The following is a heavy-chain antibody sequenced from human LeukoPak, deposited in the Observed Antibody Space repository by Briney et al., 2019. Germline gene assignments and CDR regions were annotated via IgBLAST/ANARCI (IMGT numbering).Heavy chain of an antibody. Sequence: GGSLRLSCAASGFTFDDYAMHWVRQAPGKGLEWVSGISWNSGSIGYADSVKGRFTISRDNAKNSLYLQMNSLRAEDMALYYCAKGYNWNYGESFDYWGQGTLVTVSS. CDR1: GFTFDDYA. CDR3: AKGYNWNYGESFDY. J-gene: IGHJ4*02. CDR2: ISWNSGSI. D-gene: IGHD1-7*01. V-gene: IGHV3-9*03.